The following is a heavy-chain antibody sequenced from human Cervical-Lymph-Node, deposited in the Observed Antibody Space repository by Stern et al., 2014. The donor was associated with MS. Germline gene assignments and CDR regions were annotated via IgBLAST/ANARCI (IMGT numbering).Heavy chain of an antibody. V-gene: IGHV4-31*03. CDR2: ISYIGSH. CDR3: ARSDRLWGSFDY. CDR1: GASISTVGYY. Sequence: QVQLQESGPGLVKPSQTLSLTCTGSGASISTVGYYWSWLRQHTGEGLEWIAYISYIGSHYYNPSLKSRVSISQDTSKNQFSLNLTSVTDADTALYYCARSDRLWGSFDYWGQGTLVAVSS. J-gene: IGHJ4*02. D-gene: IGHD3-16*01.